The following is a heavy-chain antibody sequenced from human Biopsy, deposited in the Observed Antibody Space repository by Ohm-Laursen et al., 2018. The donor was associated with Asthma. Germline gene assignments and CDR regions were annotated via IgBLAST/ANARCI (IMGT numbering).Heavy chain of an antibody. CDR2: ISYTGSA. J-gene: IGHJ4*02. V-gene: IGHV4-39*01. CDR1: GGSMSSSSYY. D-gene: IGHD7-27*01. CDR3: ARHWDWGSFFDY. Sequence: SDTLSLTCIVPGGSMSSSSYYWGWIRQPPGKGLEWMGSISYTGSAYHNPSLKSRVTISVDTSKNHFSLKLSSVTAADTAVYYCARHWDWGSFFDYWGQGTPVTVSS.